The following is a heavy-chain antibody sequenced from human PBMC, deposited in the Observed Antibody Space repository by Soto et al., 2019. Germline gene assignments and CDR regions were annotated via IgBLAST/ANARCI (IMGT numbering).Heavy chain of an antibody. CDR3: AHSDGGYEIIYFDF. CDR1: GFSFTTAGVA. D-gene: IGHD5-12*01. Sequence: SGPTLVNPTQTLTLTCTFSGFSFTTAGVAVGWIRQTPGGALEWLTLIYYNDDRRFSPSLKTRLTITGNTSRNQVVLSLTNVDPGDTATYFCAHSDGGYEIIYFDFWGQGIPVTVSS. V-gene: IGHV2-5*01. J-gene: IGHJ4*02. CDR2: IYYNDDR.